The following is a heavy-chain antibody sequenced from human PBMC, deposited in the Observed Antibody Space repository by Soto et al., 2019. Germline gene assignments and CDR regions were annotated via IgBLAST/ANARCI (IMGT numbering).Heavy chain of an antibody. CDR1: GGSITSSSHY. J-gene: IGHJ1*01. Sequence: TSETLSLTCTVSGGSITSSSHYWGWIRQPPGKGLEWIGSIYYSGSTYYNPSLKSQVTISVDTSKNQFSLKLSSVTAADTAVYYCARRFEYFHHWGQGTLVTVSS. CDR2: IYYSGST. V-gene: IGHV4-39*01. CDR3: ARRFEYFHH.